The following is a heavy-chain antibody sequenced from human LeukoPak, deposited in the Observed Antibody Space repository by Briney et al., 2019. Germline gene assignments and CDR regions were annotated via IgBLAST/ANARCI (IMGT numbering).Heavy chain of an antibody. CDR1: GYTFTSYV. V-gene: IGHV1-18*01. CDR3: ARDRPFYDILTGYYTSDY. CDR2: ISAYNGNT. Sequence: ASVKVSCKASGYTFTSYVISWVRQAPGQGLEWMGWISAYNGNTNYAQKLQGRVTMTTHTSTSTAYMELRSLRSDDTAVYYCARDRPFYDILTGYYTSDYWGQGTLVTVSS. D-gene: IGHD3-9*01. J-gene: IGHJ4*02.